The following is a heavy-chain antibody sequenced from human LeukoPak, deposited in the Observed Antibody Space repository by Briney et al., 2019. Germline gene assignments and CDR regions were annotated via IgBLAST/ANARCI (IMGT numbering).Heavy chain of an antibody. Sequence: ASVKVSCKASGYTFTSYDINWVRQATRQGLEWMGWMNPNSGNTGYAQKFQGRVTMTRNTSISTAYMELSSLRSEDTAVYYCARAPEPGYYYYYYMDVWGKGTTVTVSS. J-gene: IGHJ6*03. CDR1: GYTFTSYD. V-gene: IGHV1-8*01. D-gene: IGHD3-10*01. CDR2: MNPNSGNT. CDR3: ARAPEPGYYYYYYMDV.